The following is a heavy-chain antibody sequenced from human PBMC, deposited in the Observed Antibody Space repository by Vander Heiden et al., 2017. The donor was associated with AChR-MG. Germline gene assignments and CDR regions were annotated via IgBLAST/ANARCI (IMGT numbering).Heavy chain of an antibody. CDR2: INHSGST. Sequence: QVQLQQWGAGPLKPSETLSPTCAVYGGSFRGYYWSWVRQPPGKRLEWIGEINHSGSTTYNPSLKSRVPISVDTSKNQFSLKLSSVTAADTAVYYCARGRLYYDYVWGSYTGYGMDVWGQGTTVTVSS. D-gene: IGHD3-16*01. CDR1: GGSFRGYY. J-gene: IGHJ6*02. CDR3: ARGRLYYDYVWGSYTGYGMDV. V-gene: IGHV4-34*01.